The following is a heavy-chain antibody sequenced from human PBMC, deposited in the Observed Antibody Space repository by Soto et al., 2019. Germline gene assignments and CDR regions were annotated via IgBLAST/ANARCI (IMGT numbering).Heavy chain of an antibody. V-gene: IGHV3-23*01. CDR1: GFTFSSFA. CDR3: AKDDNYGAPPTAFEL. D-gene: IGHD4-17*01. J-gene: IGHJ3*01. CDR2: ISGTGDRT. Sequence: EVHLLESGGGLVQPGGSLRLSCAASGFTFSSFAMTWVRQAPGKGLEWVSSISGTGDRTYYAASVKGRFTISRDNSENTLSLHMNSLRADDAAMYHCAKDDNYGAPPTAFELWGQGTMVAVSS.